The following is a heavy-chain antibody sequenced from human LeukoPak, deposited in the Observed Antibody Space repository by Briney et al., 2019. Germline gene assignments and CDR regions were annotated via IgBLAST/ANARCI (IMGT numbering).Heavy chain of an antibody. V-gene: IGHV1-69*13. CDR2: SIPIFGTA. Sequence: PEASVKVSCKASGGTFSSYAISWVRQAPGQGLEWMGGSIPIFGTANYAQKFQGRVTITADESTSTAYMELSSLRSEDTAVYYCARSYSSSYHFDYWGQGTLVTVSS. CDR3: ARSYSSSYHFDY. J-gene: IGHJ4*02. CDR1: GGTFSSYA. D-gene: IGHD6-13*01.